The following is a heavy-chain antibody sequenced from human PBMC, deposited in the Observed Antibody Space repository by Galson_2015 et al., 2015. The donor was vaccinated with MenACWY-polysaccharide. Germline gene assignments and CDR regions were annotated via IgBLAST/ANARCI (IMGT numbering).Heavy chain of an antibody. J-gene: IGHJ4*02. CDR3: ARDSGIAGADDY. Sequence: SLRLSCAASGFTFSTYSMTWVCQAPGKGLGWVSYINGGSSTINYADSVKGRFTISRDNAKNSLYLQMNSLRDDDTAVYYCARDSGIAGADDYWGQGTLVTVSS. CDR2: INGGSSTI. CDR1: GFTFSTYS. D-gene: IGHD6-13*01. V-gene: IGHV3-48*02.